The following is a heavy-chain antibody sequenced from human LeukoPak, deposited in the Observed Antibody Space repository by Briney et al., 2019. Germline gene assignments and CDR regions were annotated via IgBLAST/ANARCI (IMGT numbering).Heavy chain of an antibody. J-gene: IGHJ6*02. Sequence: PGRSLRLSCAASGFTFSSYAMHWVRQAPGKGLEWVAVISYDGSNKYYADSVKGRFTISRDNSKNTLYLQMNSLRAEDTAVYYCAKYCSGGSCYWYYYYGMDVWGQGTTVTVSS. V-gene: IGHV3-30-3*02. D-gene: IGHD2-15*01. CDR2: ISYDGSNK. CDR3: AKYCSGGSCYWYYYYGMDV. CDR1: GFTFSSYA.